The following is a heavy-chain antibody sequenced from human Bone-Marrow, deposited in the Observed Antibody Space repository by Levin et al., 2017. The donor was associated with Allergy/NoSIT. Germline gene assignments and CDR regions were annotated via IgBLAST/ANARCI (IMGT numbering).Heavy chain of an antibody. CDR2: ISSSSSYI. CDR1: GFTFSSYS. D-gene: IGHD4-17*01. J-gene: IGHJ4*02. CDR3: AREAHDYGDYLDY. Sequence: SCAASGFTFSSYSMNWVRQAPGKGLEWVSSISSSSSYIYYADSVKGRFTISRDNAKNSLYLQMNSLRAEDTAVYYCAREAHDYGDYLDYWGQGTLVTVSS. V-gene: IGHV3-21*01.